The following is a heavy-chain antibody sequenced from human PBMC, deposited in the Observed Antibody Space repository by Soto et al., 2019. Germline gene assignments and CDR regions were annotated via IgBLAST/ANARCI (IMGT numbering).Heavy chain of an antibody. CDR1: GGSIRSGDYY. V-gene: IGHV4-30-4*01. CDR2: VFHTGTAY. CDR3: VRDSVRFGPAFDS. Sequence: PSETLSLTCTVSGGSIRSGDYYWTWIRQPPGKGLEWIGHVFHTGTAYYYNPSLKRRVNMSIDTSKNQFSLKLNSVTAADTAIYYCVRDSVRFGPAFDSWGQGTQVTVSS. J-gene: IGHJ4*02. D-gene: IGHD3-3*01.